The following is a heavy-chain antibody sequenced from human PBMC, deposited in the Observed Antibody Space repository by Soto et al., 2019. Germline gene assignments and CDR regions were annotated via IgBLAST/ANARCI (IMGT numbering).Heavy chain of an antibody. J-gene: IGHJ4*02. CDR2: ISWNSGSI. D-gene: IGHD5-18*01. Sequence: EVQLVESGGGLVQPGRSLRLSCAASGFTFDDYAMHWVRQAPGKGLEWVSGISWNSGSIGYADSVKGRFTISRDNAKNSLYLQMNSLRAEDTALYYCAKDRWRYSYGGYFDYWGQGTLVTVSS. V-gene: IGHV3-9*01. CDR1: GFTFDDYA. CDR3: AKDRWRYSYGGYFDY.